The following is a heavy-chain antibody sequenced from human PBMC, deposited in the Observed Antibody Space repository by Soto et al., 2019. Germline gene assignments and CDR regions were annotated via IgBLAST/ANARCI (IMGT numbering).Heavy chain of an antibody. Sequence: GSLRLSCAASGFTFSSYWMSWVRQAPGEGLEWVANIKQDGSEKYYVDSVKGRFTISRDNAKNSLYLQMNSLRAEDTALYYCATLRGGYDFWSGYYNFDYWGQGTLVTVSS. CDR3: ATLRGGYDFWSGYYNFDY. D-gene: IGHD3-3*01. J-gene: IGHJ4*02. CDR2: IKQDGSEK. CDR1: GFTFSSYW. V-gene: IGHV3-7*01.